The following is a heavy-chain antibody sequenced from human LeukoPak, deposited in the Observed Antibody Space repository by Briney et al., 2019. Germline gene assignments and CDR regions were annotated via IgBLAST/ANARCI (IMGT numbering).Heavy chain of an antibody. CDR2: ILYDGIEK. CDR1: GFTFSSYG. D-gene: IGHD2-2*01. CDR3: AREGRFKAQHLFDY. V-gene: IGHV3-30*12. J-gene: IGHJ4*02. Sequence: GGSLRPSCAASGFTFSSYGMHWVRQAPGKGLESVAVILYDGIEKYFADSVKGRFTISRDNSKSMVFLQMNSLKTEDTAMYYCAREGRFKAQHLFDYWGQGALVIVSS.